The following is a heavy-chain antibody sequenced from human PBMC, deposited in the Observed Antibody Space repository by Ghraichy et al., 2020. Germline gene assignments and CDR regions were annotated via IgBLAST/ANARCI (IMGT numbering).Heavy chain of an antibody. CDR1: GFIFTNYY. CDR3: ARGLRDDGDKAVYFDY. CDR2: LDSSGRTI. V-gene: IGHV3-11*01. D-gene: IGHD4-17*01. J-gene: IGHJ4*02. Sequence: GGSLRLSCAASGFIFTNYYMSWVHQAPGKGLEWISYLDSSGRTIYYADSVKGRFTTSRDNAQKSLYLQMNSLRTEDTALYYCARGLRDDGDKAVYFDYWGQGTLVTVSS.